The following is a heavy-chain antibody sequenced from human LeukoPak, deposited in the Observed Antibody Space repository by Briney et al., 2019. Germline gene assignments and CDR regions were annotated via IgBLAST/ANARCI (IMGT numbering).Heavy chain of an antibody. CDR3: ARGLQTYYDFWSGYYAFDY. CDR1: GYTFTSYG. J-gene: IGHJ4*02. Sequence: GASVKVSCKASGYTFTSYGISWVRQAPGQGLEWMGWISAYNGNTNYAQKLQGGVTMTTDTSTSTAYMELRSLRSDDTAVYYCARGLQTYYDFWSGYYAFDYWGQGTLVTVSS. CDR2: ISAYNGNT. D-gene: IGHD3-3*01. V-gene: IGHV1-18*01.